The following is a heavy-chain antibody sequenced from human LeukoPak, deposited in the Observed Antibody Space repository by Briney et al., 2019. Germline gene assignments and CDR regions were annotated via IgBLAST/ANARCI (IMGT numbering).Heavy chain of an antibody. J-gene: IGHJ3*02. CDR3: AKVSVPHSSPGKKGAFDI. Sequence: GGSLRLSCVASGFTFSSYGMHWVRQAPGKGLEWVAVIWDDGSEKYYADSVKGRFTISRDNSKNTVDLQMSSLRADDTALYYCAKVSVPHSSPGKKGAFDIWGQGTMVTVSS. V-gene: IGHV3-33*06. CDR1: GFTFSSYG. D-gene: IGHD6-13*01. CDR2: IWDDGSEK.